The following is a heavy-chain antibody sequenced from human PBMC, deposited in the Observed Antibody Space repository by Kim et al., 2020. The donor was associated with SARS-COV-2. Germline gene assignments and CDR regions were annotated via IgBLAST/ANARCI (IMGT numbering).Heavy chain of an antibody. CDR1: GFTFSSYA. D-gene: IGHD5-12*01. Sequence: GGSLRLSCAASGFTFSSYAMSWVRQAPGKGLEWVSAISGSGGSTYYADSVKGRFTISRDNSKNTLYLQMNSLRAEDTAVYYCAKDLDIVATAGGAFDIWGQGTMVTVSS. CDR3: AKDLDIVATAGGAFDI. J-gene: IGHJ3*02. V-gene: IGHV3-23*01. CDR2: ISGSGGST.